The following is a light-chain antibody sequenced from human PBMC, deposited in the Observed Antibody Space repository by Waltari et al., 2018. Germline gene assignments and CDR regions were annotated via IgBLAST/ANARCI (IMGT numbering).Light chain of an antibody. CDR3: HSRDSSGNVL. CDR1: SLRTYY. V-gene: IGLV3-19*01. Sequence: SSELTQDPAVSVALGQTVRITCQGASLRTYYVSWFHQKPGQAPALFIYGKNNRHSGIPDRFSASSSGSTASSTIIGAQAEDEADYYCHSRDSSGNVLIGGGTKLTVV. CDR2: GKN. J-gene: IGLJ2*01.